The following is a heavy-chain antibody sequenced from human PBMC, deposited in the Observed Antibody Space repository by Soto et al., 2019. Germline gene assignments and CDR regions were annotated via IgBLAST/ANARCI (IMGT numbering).Heavy chain of an antibody. CDR3: AHRILRTVFGLVTTTAIYFDF. J-gene: IGHJ4*02. CDR1: GFSLTTSGVG. Sequence: QITLNESGPTVVKLAETLTLTCTFSGFSLTTSGVGVGWIRQSPGKAPEWLALIYWDDDKRYSASLKSRLTIPKDTSKNQVVLTLASVDPSDTATYYCAHRILRTVFGLVTTTAIYFDFWGQGAPVVVSS. D-gene: IGHD3-3*01. V-gene: IGHV2-5*02. CDR2: IYWDDDK.